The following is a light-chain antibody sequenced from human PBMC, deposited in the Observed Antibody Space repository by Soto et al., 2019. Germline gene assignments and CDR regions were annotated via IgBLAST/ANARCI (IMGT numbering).Light chain of an antibody. Sequence: EIVLTQSPGTLSVSPGERATLSCRASQTISSNNLAWYQQKPGQAPSLLIYGTSSRATGIPDRFSGSGSGTDFTITISTLEPEDSAIYYCQQYGSWTFGQGTKVEI. J-gene: IGKJ1*01. CDR1: QTISSNN. CDR3: QQYGSWT. V-gene: IGKV3-20*01. CDR2: GTS.